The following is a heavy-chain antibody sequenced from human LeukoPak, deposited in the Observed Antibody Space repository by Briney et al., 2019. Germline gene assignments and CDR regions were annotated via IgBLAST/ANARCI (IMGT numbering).Heavy chain of an antibody. CDR1: GYTFTGYY. V-gene: IGHV1-8*02. J-gene: IGHJ2*01. CDR3: ASLAYGGNSFGYFDL. CDR2: MNPNSGNT. D-gene: IGHD4-23*01. Sequence: GASVKVSCKASGYTFTGYYMHWVRQATGQGLEWMGWMNPNSGNTGYAQKFQGRVTMTRNTSISTAYMELSSLRSEDTAVYYCASLAYGGNSFGYFDLWGRGTLVTVSS.